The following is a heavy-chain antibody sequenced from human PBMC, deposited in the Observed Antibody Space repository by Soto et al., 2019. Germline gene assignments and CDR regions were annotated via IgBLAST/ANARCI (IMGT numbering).Heavy chain of an antibody. D-gene: IGHD3-9*01. V-gene: IGHV3-21*01. J-gene: IGHJ1*01. CDR3: ARDYDILTGYFGGPEYFQH. Sequence: GGSLRLSCAASGFTFSSYSMNWVRQAPGKGLEWVSSISSSSSYIYYADSVKGRFTISRDIPKNSLYLQMNSLRAEDTAVYYCARDYDILTGYFGGPEYFQHWGQGTLVTVSS. CDR1: GFTFSSYS. CDR2: ISSSSSYI.